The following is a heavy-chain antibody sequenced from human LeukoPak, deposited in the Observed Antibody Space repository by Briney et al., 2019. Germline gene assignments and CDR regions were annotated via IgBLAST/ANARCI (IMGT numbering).Heavy chain of an antibody. V-gene: IGHV4-59*01. Sequence: SETLSLTCTVSGGSISSYYWSWIRQPPGKGLEWIGYIYYSGSTSHNPSLKSRVTISVDTSKNQISLKVRSVTAADTAVYYCARTTEDCSSTSCYQYWFDPWGQGTLVTVSS. J-gene: IGHJ5*02. CDR1: GGSISSYY. CDR3: ARTTEDCSSTSCYQYWFDP. D-gene: IGHD2-2*01. CDR2: IYYSGST.